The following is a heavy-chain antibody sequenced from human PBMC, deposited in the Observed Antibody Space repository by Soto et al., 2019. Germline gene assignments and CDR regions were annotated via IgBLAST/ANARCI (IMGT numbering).Heavy chain of an antibody. J-gene: IGHJ4*02. V-gene: IGHV3-13*01. CDR2: IGTAGDT. D-gene: IGHD3-22*01. Sequence: EVQLVESGGGLVQPGGSLRLSCAASGFTFSSYDMHWVRQATGKGLEWVSAIGTAGDTYYPGSVKGRFTISRENAKNSXYXXMNSLRAGDTAVYYCARGRGYYDSSGYYPSSDFDYWGQGTLVTVSS. CDR3: ARGRGYYDSSGYYPSSDFDY. CDR1: GFTFSSYD.